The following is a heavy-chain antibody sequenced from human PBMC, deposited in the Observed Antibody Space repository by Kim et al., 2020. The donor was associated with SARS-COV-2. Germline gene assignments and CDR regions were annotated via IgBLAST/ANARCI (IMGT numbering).Heavy chain of an antibody. D-gene: IGHD3-16*02. V-gene: IGHV3-23*01. Sequence: KGRFTISRDNSKNTLYLQMNRLRAEDTGVYYCAKGGLWYYDYVWGSYRYWGQGTLVTVSS. J-gene: IGHJ4*02. CDR3: AKGGLWYYDYVWGSYRY.